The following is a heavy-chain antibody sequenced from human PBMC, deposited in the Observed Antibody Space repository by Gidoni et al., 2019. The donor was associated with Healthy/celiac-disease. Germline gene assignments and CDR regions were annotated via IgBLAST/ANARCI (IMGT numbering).Heavy chain of an antibody. D-gene: IGHD1-26*01. V-gene: IGHV1-69*01. J-gene: IGHJ3*02. CDR3: ARDLAQYSGSYCGAFDI. CDR1: GGTFSSYA. CDR2: IIPIFGTA. Sequence: QVQLVQSGAEVKKPGSSVTVSCKASGGTFSSYAISWVRQAPGQGLEWMGGIIPIFGTANYAQKFQGRVTITADESTSTAYMELSSLRSEDTAVYYCARDLAQYSGSYCGAFDIWGQGTMVTVSS.